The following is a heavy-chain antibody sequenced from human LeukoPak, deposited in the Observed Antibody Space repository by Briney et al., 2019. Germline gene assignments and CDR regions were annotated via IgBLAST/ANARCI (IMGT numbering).Heavy chain of an antibody. D-gene: IGHD3-10*01. Sequence: ASMKVSCKTSDYPLGTSGIGWVRQAPGQGLEWMGWIRPDNGKTDYPHKFQDRVTMTTDTTTSTAYLELRSLTSQDTAVYYCARDGPLGYFQDWGQGTLVTVSS. CDR1: DYPLGTSG. CDR2: IRPDNGKT. J-gene: IGHJ1*01. V-gene: IGHV1-18*01. CDR3: ARDGPLGYFQD.